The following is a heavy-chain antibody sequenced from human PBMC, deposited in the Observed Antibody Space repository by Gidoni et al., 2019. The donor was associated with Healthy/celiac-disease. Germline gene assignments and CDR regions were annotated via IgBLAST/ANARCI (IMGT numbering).Heavy chain of an antibody. CDR3: ARTQATTGNWFDP. J-gene: IGHJ5*02. Sequence: GPGLVKPSQTLSLACTVSGGSISSGGYYWSWIRQHPGKGLEWIGYIYYSGSTYYNPSLKSRVTISVDTSKNQFSLKLSSVTAADTAVYYCARTQATTGNWFDPWGQGTLVTVSS. CDR1: GGSISSGGYY. CDR2: IYYSGST. V-gene: IGHV4-31*03. D-gene: IGHD5-12*01.